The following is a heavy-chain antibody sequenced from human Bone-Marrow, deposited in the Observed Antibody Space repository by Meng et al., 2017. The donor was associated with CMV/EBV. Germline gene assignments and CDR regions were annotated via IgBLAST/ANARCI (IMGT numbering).Heavy chain of an antibody. CDR3: ANRPGGYYYGMDV. Sequence: GESLKISCAASGFTFSSYAMHWVRQAPGKGLEWVAVISYDGSNKYYADSVKGRFTISRDNSKNTLYLQMNSLRAEDTAVYYCANRPGGYYYGMDVWGQGTTVTVSS. J-gene: IGHJ6*02. CDR1: GFTFSSYA. V-gene: IGHV3-30-3*01. CDR2: ISYDGSNK. D-gene: IGHD1-14*01.